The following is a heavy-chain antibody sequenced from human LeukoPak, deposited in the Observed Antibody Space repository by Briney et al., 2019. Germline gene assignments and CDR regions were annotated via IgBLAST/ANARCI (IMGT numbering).Heavy chain of an antibody. CDR1: GGSFSGYY. CDR2: INHSGST. J-gene: IGHJ4*02. V-gene: IGHV4-34*01. Sequence: SETLSLTCAVYGGSFSGYYWSWIRQPPGKGLEWIGEINHSGSTNYNPSLKSRVTISVDTSKKQFSLKLSSVTAADTAVYYCARRAGKLWPVDYWGQGTLVTVSS. D-gene: IGHD5-18*01. CDR3: ARRAGKLWPVDY.